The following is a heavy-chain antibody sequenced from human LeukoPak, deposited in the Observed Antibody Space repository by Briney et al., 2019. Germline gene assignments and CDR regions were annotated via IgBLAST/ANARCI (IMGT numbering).Heavy chain of an antibody. CDR3: ARGVDYYGV. CDR1: GGSLSTYY. V-gene: IGHV4-59*01. J-gene: IGHJ4*02. Sequence: SGTLSLTCSVSGGSLSTYYWSWIRQTPEKGLEWVGYIYYSGSTRNTNYNPSLKSRVTISLDTSKKQFSLKLTSVTAADTAVYYCARGVDYYGVWGQGTLVTVSS. D-gene: IGHD3-10*01. CDR2: IYYSGST.